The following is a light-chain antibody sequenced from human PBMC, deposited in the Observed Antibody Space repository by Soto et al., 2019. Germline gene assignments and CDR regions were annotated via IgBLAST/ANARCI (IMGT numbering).Light chain of an antibody. CDR3: QQRFDWPIT. J-gene: IGKJ5*01. Sequence: EIVLTQSPGTLSLSPGERATLSCRASQSVSNNYLAWYQQKPGQAPRLLIYGASNRATGIPARFSGSGSGTDFTLTISSLEPGDFAVYYCQQRFDWPITFGQGTRLEIK. CDR2: GAS. CDR1: QSVSNNY. V-gene: IGKV3-11*01.